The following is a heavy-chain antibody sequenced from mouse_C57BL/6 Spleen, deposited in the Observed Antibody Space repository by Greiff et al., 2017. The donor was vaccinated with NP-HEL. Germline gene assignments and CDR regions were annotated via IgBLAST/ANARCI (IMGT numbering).Heavy chain of an antibody. CDR3: AREVYYYGSRSWFAY. V-gene: IGHV1-26*01. CDR1: GYTFTDYY. D-gene: IGHD1-1*01. CDR2: INPNNGGT. Sequence: EVQLQQSGPELVKPGASVKISCKASGYTFTDYYMNWVKQSHGKSLEWIGDINPNNGGTSYNQKFKGKATLTVDKSSSTAYMELRSLTSEDSAVYYCAREVYYYGSRSWFAYWGQGTLVTVSA. J-gene: IGHJ3*01.